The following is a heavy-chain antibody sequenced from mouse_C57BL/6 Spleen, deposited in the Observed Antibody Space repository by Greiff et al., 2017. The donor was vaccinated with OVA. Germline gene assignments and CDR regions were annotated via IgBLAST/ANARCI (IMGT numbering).Heavy chain of an antibody. J-gene: IGHJ2*01. V-gene: IGHV1-55*01. CDR2: IYPGSGST. CDR1: GYTFTSYW. D-gene: IGHD2-4*01. CDR3: ARCVYYDYDRNYFDY. Sequence: QVQLQQPGAELVKPGASVKMSCKASGYTFTSYWITWVKQRPGQGLEWIGDIYPGSGSTNYNEKFKGKATFTADTSSNTAYMQLSSLTTEDSAIYYCARCVYYDYDRNYFDYWGQGTTLTVSS.